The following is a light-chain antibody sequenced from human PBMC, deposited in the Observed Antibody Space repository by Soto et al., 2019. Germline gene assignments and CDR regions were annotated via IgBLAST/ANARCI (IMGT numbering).Light chain of an antibody. Sequence: EIVLTQSPATLSLSPGERATLSCRASQSVSSWLAWYQQKPGQAPRLLIYDTYKRATGIPARFSGSGSGTDFTLTISSLEPEDFAVYYCQQRSNRPQTFDQGTKVEIK. V-gene: IGKV3-11*01. J-gene: IGKJ1*01. CDR3: QQRSNRPQT. CDR1: QSVSSW. CDR2: DTY.